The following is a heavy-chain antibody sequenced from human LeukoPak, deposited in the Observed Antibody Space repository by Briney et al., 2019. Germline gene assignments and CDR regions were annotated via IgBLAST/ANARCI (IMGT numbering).Heavy chain of an antibody. V-gene: IGHV3-30*03. CDR1: GFTFSSYV. Sequence: GGSLRLSCAASGFTFSSYVMHWVRQAPGKGLEWEAFISYDGSNKYYADSVKGRCTISRDNSKNTVYLQMNSLRAEDTAVCYCASCGYSYVPEAFDIWGQGTMVTVPS. CDR2: ISYDGSNK. D-gene: IGHD5-18*01. CDR3: ASCGYSYVPEAFDI. J-gene: IGHJ3*02.